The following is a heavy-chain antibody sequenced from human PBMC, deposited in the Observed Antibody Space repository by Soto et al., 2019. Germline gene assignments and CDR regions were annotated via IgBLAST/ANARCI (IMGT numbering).Heavy chain of an antibody. CDR3: ARDDVDTAMPYCMDV. CDR2: IIPSFGTA. Sequence: QVQLVQSGAEVKKPGSSVKVSCKASGGTFSSYAISWLRQAPGQGLEWMGGIIPSFGTANYAQKFQSRVTNTAEESTSTDYMKLSSLRSEETAVYYCARDDVDTAMPYCMDVWGQGTTVTVS. J-gene: IGHJ6*02. V-gene: IGHV1-69*12. CDR1: GGTFSSYA. D-gene: IGHD5-18*01.